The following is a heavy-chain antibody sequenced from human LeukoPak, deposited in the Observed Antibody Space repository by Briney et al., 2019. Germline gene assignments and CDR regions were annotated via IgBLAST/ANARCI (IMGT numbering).Heavy chain of an antibody. D-gene: IGHD2-15*01. Sequence: GGSLRLSCAASGFTFSSYTMSWVRQAPGKGLEWVSGVSGSGGSTHYADSVKGRFTISRDNSKNTLYLQMDSLRAEDTAVYYCAKEGNCSGGSCYHDYFDYWGQGTLVTVSS. CDR3: AKEGNCSGGSCYHDYFDY. CDR2: VSGSGGST. CDR1: GFTFSSYT. J-gene: IGHJ4*02. V-gene: IGHV3-23*01.